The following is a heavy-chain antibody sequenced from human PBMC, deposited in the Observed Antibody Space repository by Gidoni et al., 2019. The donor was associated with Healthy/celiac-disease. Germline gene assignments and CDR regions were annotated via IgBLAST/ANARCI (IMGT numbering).Heavy chain of an antibody. Sequence: QVQLVESGGGVVQPGRSLRLSCAASGFPFSSYGLHWARQAPGKGLEWVAVISYDGSNKYYADSVKGRFTISRDNSKNTLYLQMNSLRAEDTAVYYCAKESHYYDSSGYYYQGSASYDYWGQGTLVTVSS. CDR3: AKESHYYDSSGYYYQGSASYDY. CDR2: ISYDGSNK. V-gene: IGHV3-30*18. J-gene: IGHJ4*02. CDR1: GFPFSSYG. D-gene: IGHD3-22*01.